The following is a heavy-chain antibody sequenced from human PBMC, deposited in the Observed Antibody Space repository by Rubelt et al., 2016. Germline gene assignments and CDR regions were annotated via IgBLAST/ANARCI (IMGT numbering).Heavy chain of an antibody. CDR2: ISYDGSNK. J-gene: IGHJ3*02. Sequence: QVQLVESGGGVVQPGRSLRLSCAASGFTFSSYAMHWVRQAPGKGLEWVAVISYDGSNKYYADSVKGRFTISRDNSKNTLYLQMNSLRAEDTAGDYCARDQRITMIVVAGDAFDIWGQGTMVTVSS. CDR1: GFTFSSYA. CDR3: ARDQRITMIVVAGDAFDI. V-gene: IGHV3-30*04. D-gene: IGHD3-22*01.